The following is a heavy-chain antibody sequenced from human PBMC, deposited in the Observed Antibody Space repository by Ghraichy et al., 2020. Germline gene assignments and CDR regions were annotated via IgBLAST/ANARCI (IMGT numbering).Heavy chain of an antibody. D-gene: IGHD3-16*01. V-gene: IGHV3-7*01. CDR1: GFTFSSYW. J-gene: IGHJ6*02. CDR2: IKQDGSKI. CDR3: ARDQGDFAMALYYYGMDV. Sequence: LSLTCVASGFTFSSYWMSWVRQAPGKGLEWVANIKQDGSKIYYVDSVKGRFIISRDNAKNSLYLQMNSLRAEDTAEYYCARDQGDFAMALYYYGMDVWGQGTTVTVSS.